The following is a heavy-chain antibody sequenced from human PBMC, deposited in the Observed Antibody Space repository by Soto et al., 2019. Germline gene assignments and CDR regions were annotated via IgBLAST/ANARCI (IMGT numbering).Heavy chain of an antibody. CDR1: GGTLNNYA. D-gene: IGHD4-17*01. Sequence: SVKVSCKASGGTLNNYAINWVRQAPGQGLEWMGGILPVSAPPDYAQKFQGRVTMTTDTSTSTAYMELRSLRSDDTAVYYCARGNDYGDYVNYWGKETLVTVSS. J-gene: IGHJ4*02. V-gene: IGHV1-69*05. CDR3: ARGNDYGDYVNY. CDR2: ILPVSAPP.